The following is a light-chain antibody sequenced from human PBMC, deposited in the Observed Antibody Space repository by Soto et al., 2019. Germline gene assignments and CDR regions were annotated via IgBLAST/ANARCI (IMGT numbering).Light chain of an antibody. J-gene: IGLJ2*01. Sequence: QSALTQPASVSGSPGQSITISCTGTSSDVGGYNYVSWYQQHPGTAPKLMIYDVSNWPSGVSNRFSGSKSGNTASLTISGLQAEDEADYYCTSYTSSITVVFGGGTKLTVL. V-gene: IGLV2-14*01. CDR2: DVS. CDR3: TSYTSSITVV. CDR1: SSDVGGYNY.